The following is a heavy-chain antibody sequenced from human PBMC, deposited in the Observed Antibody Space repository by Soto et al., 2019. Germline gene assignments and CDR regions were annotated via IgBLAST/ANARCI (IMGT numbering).Heavy chain of an antibody. J-gene: IGHJ4*02. Sequence: QVQLQESGPRLVKPSQTLSLTCSVSGDSINTGNFFWAWIRQHPGKGLELIGYIHYSAGTFYNPSLKSRVTISVDKSSNQFFLKLSSVTAADTAVYYCARTFVQGILNVFDLWGQGTLFTVTS. V-gene: IGHV4-31*03. D-gene: IGHD3-10*02. CDR1: GDSINTGNFF. CDR2: IHYSAGT. CDR3: ARTFVQGILNVFDL.